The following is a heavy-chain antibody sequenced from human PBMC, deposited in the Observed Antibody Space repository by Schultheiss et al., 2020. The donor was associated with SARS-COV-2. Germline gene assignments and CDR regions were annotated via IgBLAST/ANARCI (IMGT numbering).Heavy chain of an antibody. D-gene: IGHD6-6*01. J-gene: IGHJ4*02. V-gene: IGHV3-48*04. CDR2: ITGSRTTV. CDR1: GFTFSTYP. CDR3: ARHKWSSNSSPADC. Sequence: GGSLRLSCAVSGFTFSTYPMNWVRQAPGKGLEWVSYITGSRTTVYYADSVKGRFTISRDNAKSSLYLQMNSLRAEDTAVYYCARHKWSSNSSPADCWGQGTLVTVSS.